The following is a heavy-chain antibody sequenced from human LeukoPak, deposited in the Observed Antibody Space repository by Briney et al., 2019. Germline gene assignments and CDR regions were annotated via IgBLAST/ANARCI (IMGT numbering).Heavy chain of an antibody. D-gene: IGHD4-17*01. CDR1: GGSISSYD. J-gene: IGHJ1*01. Sequence: SETLSLTCTVSGGSISSYDWSWIRQPPGKGLQWIGYIHYSGSTNYNPSLKSRVTISVDTSKNQFSLKLTSVTAADTAVYYCARDDYGDYTFHHWGQGTLVTVSS. V-gene: IGHV4-59*01. CDR3: ARDDYGDYTFHH. CDR2: IHYSGST.